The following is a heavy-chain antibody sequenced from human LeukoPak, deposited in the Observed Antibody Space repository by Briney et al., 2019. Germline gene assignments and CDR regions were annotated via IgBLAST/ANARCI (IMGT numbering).Heavy chain of an antibody. Sequence: VASVKVSCKDSGYTFTSYAMNWVRQAPGQGLEWMGWINTNTGNPTYAQGFTGRFVFSLDTSVSTAYLQISSLKAEDTAVYYCARDRVLLWFGESYYFDYWGQGTRVTVSS. CDR3: ARDRVLLWFGESYYFDY. CDR1: GYTFTSYA. J-gene: IGHJ4*02. CDR2: INTNTGNP. V-gene: IGHV7-4-1*02. D-gene: IGHD3-10*01.